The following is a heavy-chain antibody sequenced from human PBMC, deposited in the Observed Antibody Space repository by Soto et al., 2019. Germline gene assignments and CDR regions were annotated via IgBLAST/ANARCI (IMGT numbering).Heavy chain of an antibody. CDR2: INSDGSST. D-gene: IGHD6-13*01. Sequence: EVQLVESGGGLVQPGGSLRLSCAASGFTFSSYWMHWVRQAPGKGLVWVSRINSDGSSTSYADSVKGRFTISRDNAKNTLYLQMNSLTAEDTAVYYCAREYSSPKGSYYNGMDVWGQGPTVTVSS. J-gene: IGHJ6*02. CDR3: AREYSSPKGSYYNGMDV. V-gene: IGHV3-74*01. CDR1: GFTFSSYW.